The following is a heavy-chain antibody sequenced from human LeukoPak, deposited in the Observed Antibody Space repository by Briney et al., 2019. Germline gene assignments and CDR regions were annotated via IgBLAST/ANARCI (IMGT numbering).Heavy chain of an antibody. CDR2: MNPNSGNT. CDR1: GGTFSSYA. J-gene: IGHJ4*02. D-gene: IGHD4-17*01. CDR3: ARGRAKTTVTIDY. Sequence: ASVKVSCKASGGTFSSYAISWVRQATGQGLEWMGWMNPNSGNTGYAQKFQGRVTMTRNTSISTAYMELSSLRSEDTAVYYCARGRAKTTVTIDYWGQGTLVTVSS. V-gene: IGHV1-8*02.